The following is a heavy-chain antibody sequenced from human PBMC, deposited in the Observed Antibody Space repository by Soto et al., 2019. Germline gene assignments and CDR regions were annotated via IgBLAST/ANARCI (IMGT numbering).Heavy chain of an antibody. CDR1: GASVSSNSAA. CDR2: TYYRSKWYT. Sequence: SQTLSLTCAISGASVSSNSAAWNWIRQSPSRDLEWLGRTYYRSKWYTDYALSEKSRITINPDTSKNQFSLQLNSVTPDDTAVYYCAMIQRHGAPIDFWGQGTLVTVSS. D-gene: IGHD2-8*01. V-gene: IGHV6-1*01. CDR3: AMIQRHGAPIDF. J-gene: IGHJ4*02.